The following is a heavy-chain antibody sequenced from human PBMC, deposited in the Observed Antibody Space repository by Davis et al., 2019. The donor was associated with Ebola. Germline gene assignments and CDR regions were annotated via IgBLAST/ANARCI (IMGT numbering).Heavy chain of an antibody. J-gene: IGHJ4*02. Sequence: GESLKISCAASGFTFSSYGMHWVRQAPGKGLEWVAVIWYDGSNKYYADSVKGRFTISRDNSKNTLYLQMNSLRAEDTAVYYCAIGETGTFDYWGQGTLVTVSS. D-gene: IGHD1-1*01. CDR2: IWYDGSNK. CDR1: GFTFSSYG. V-gene: IGHV3-33*01. CDR3: AIGETGTFDY.